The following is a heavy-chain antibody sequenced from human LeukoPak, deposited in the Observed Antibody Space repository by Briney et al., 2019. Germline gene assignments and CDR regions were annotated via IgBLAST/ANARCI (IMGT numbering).Heavy chain of an antibody. CDR3: ARGVTVVNFDF. J-gene: IGHJ4*02. CDR2: IYTSGSI. D-gene: IGHD4-23*01. V-gene: IGHV4-61*02. CDR1: GGSISSSSYY. Sequence: KSSETLSLTCTVSGGSISSSSYYGSWIRQPAGKGLEWIGRIYTSGSINYNPSLKSRVTISVDTSKNQFSLKLSSMTAADTAVYYCARGVTVVNFDFWGQGTLVTVSS.